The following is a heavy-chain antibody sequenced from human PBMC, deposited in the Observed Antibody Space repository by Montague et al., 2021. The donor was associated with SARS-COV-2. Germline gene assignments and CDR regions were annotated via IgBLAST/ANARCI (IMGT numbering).Heavy chain of an antibody. J-gene: IGHJ6*02. CDR2: TYYRSKWDN. D-gene: IGHD1-1*01. CDR1: GDSVSSNSAT. V-gene: IGHV6-1*01. CDR3: TSGREGNYNVMDV. Sequence: CVISGDSVSSNSATWNWVRQSPSRGLEWPGRTYYRSKWDNDYAVAVRGRVTINPGTSKNQFSLQLNSVTPEDTAIYDCTSGREGNYNVMDVWGQGTTVTVSS.